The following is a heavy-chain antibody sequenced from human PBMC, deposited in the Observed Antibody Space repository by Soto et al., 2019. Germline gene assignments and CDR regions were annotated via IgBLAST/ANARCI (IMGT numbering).Heavy chain of an antibody. CDR3: ARVYGSGSYYSRTDHDV. V-gene: IGHV1-69*06. CDR1: GGTFSSYA. D-gene: IGHD3-10*01. CDR2: IIPIFGTA. Sequence: QVQLVQSGAEVKKPGSSVKVSCKASGGTFSSYAISWVRQAPGQGLEWMGGIIPIFGTANYAQKFQGRVTITADKSTSTAYMELSSLRSEDTAVYYCARVYGSGSYYSRTDHDVWGQGTTVTVSS. J-gene: IGHJ6*02.